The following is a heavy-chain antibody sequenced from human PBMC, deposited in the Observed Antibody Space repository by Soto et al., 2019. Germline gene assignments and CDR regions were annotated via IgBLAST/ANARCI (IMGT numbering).Heavy chain of an antibody. D-gene: IGHD3-10*01. CDR2: IIPILGIA. CDR3: ARDLSVRGERPGSFDY. Sequence: QVQLVQSGAEVKKPGSSVKVSCKASGGTFSSYTISWVRQAPGQGLEWMGRIIPILGIANYAQKFQGRVTITADKSTSTAYMDLSSLRSEDTAVYYCARDLSVRGERPGSFDYWGQGTLVTVSS. J-gene: IGHJ4*02. V-gene: IGHV1-69*08. CDR1: GGTFSSYT.